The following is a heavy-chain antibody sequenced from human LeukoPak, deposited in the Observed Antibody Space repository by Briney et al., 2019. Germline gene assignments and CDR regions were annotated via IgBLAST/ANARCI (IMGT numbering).Heavy chain of an antibody. CDR2: IIPIFGTA. D-gene: IGHD3-22*01. J-gene: IGHJ4*02. CDR3: ATNLYAYYYDRPGLDY. CDR1: GGTFSSYA. Sequence: ASVKVSCKASGGTFSSYAISWVRQAPGQGLEWMGGIIPIFGTANYAQKFQGRVTITADESTSTAYMELSSLRSEDTAVYYCATNLYAYYYDRPGLDYWGRGTLVTVSS. V-gene: IGHV1-69*13.